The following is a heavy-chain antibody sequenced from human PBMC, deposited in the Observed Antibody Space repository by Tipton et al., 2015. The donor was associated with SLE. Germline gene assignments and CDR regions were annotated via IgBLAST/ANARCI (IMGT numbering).Heavy chain of an antibody. Sequence: LTCAASGLTFSSYAMSWVRQAPGKGLEWVSAISGSGGSTYYADSVKGRFTISRDNSKNTLYLQMNSLRAEDTAVYYCAKDESSGWLGGYWGQGTLVTVSS. J-gene: IGHJ4*02. CDR3: AKDESSGWLGGY. D-gene: IGHD6-19*01. CDR1: GLTFSSYA. CDR2: ISGSGGST. V-gene: IGHV3-23*01.